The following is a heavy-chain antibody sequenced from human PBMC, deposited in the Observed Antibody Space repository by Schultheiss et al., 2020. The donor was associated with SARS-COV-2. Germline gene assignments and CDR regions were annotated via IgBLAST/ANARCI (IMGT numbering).Heavy chain of an antibody. V-gene: IGHV4-30-4*01. CDR2: RYYSGST. CDR1: GGSISSGGYY. J-gene: IGHJ5*02. Sequence: SETLSLTCTVSGGSISSGGYYWSWIRQPPGKGLEWIGYRYYSGSTYYNPSLKSRVTISVDTSKNQFSLKLSSVTAADTAVYYCARSPLSGIAARALDPWGQGTLVTVAS. D-gene: IGHD6-6*01. CDR3: ARSPLSGIAARALDP.